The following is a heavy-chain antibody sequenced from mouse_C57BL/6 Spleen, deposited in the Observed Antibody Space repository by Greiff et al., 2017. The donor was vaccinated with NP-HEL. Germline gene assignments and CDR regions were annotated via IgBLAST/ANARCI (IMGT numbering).Heavy chain of an antibody. D-gene: IGHD1-1*01. Sequence: QVQLQQPGAELVRPGSSVKLSCKASGYTFTSYWMHWVKQRPIQGLEWIGNIDPSDSETHYNQKFKDKATLTVDKSSSTAYMQLSSLTSEDSAVYYCARGSLYYGSSPWFAYWGQGTLVTVSA. J-gene: IGHJ3*01. CDR2: IDPSDSET. CDR1: GYTFTSYW. V-gene: IGHV1-52*01. CDR3: ARGSLYYGSSPWFAY.